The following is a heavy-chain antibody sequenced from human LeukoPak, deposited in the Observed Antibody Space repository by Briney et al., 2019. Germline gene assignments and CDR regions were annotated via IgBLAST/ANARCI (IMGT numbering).Heavy chain of an antibody. CDR3: VSFYETY. Sequence: GGSLRLSCAASGFTFSTYWMHWVRQAPGKGLVWVSRFNSDGRSTYCADSVKGRFTISKDNAKNTVYLQMNNLRAEDTAVYYCVSFYETYWGRGTLVTVSS. CDR2: FNSDGRST. D-gene: IGHD2-2*01. CDR1: GFTFSTYW. J-gene: IGHJ4*02. V-gene: IGHV3-74*01.